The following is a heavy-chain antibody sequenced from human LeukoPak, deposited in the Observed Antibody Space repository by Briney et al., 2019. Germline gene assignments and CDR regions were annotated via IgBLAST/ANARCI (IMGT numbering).Heavy chain of an antibody. CDR1: GGSFSGYY. J-gene: IGHJ4*02. Sequence: SETLSLTCAVYGGSFSGYYWSWIRQPPGKGLEWIGEINHSGSTNYNPSLKSRVTISVDTSKNQFSLKLSSVTAADTAVYYCARGPRGFYYWGQGTLVTVSS. CDR3: ARGPRGFYY. CDR2: INHSGST. V-gene: IGHV4-34*01.